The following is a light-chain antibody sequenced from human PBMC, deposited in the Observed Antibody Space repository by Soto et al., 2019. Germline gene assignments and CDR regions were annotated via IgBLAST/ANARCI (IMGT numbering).Light chain of an antibody. CDR3: QQRYNTPLT. J-gene: IGKJ4*01. CDR2: GAS. CDR1: QSMSTY. V-gene: IGKV1-39*01. Sequence: DIQMTQSPSSLSASVGDRVTITCRASQSMSTYLNWFQQKPGKAPKVLIYGASSLQSGVPSRFSGSGSGTDFTLTISRLQPEDVATYYCQQRYNTPLTFGGGTKVELK.